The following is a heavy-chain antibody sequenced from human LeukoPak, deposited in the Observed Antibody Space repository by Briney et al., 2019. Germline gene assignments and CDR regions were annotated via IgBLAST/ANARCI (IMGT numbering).Heavy chain of an antibody. J-gene: IGHJ4*02. CDR3: AKTTKDSSGYLDY. V-gene: IGHV3-30*02. CDR1: GFTFSSYG. D-gene: IGHD3-22*01. Sequence: PGGSLRLSCAASGFTFSSYGMHWVRQAPGKGLEWVAFIRYDGSNKYYADSVKGRFTISRDNSKNTLYLQMNGLRAEDTAVYYCAKTTKDSSGYLDYWGQGTLVTVSS. CDR2: IRYDGSNK.